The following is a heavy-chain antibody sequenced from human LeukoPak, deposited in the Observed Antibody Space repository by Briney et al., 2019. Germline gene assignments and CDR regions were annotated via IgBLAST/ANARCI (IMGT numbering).Heavy chain of an antibody. D-gene: IGHD1-26*01. CDR3: ARGTSRVGAYE. V-gene: IGHV1-8*01. Sequence: GASVKVSCKASGYTFTSYDINWVRQATGQGLEWMGWMNPNSGNTGYAQKFQGRVTMTRNISISTAYMDLSSLRSEDTAVYYCARGTSRVGAYEWGQGTLVTVSS. J-gene: IGHJ4*02. CDR1: GYTFTSYD. CDR2: MNPNSGNT.